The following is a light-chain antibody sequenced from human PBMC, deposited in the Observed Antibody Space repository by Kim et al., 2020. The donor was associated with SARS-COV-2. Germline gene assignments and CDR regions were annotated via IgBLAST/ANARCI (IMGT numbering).Light chain of an antibody. V-gene: IGKV3-15*01. CDR2: GAS. CDR3: QQYNNWPPVLT. CDR1: QSVSSN. J-gene: IGKJ4*01. Sequence: PGERATLSCRASQSVSSNLAWYQQKPGQAPRLLIYGASTRATGIPARFSGSGSGTEFTLTISSLQSEDFEVYYCQQYNNWPPVLTFGGGTKVDIK.